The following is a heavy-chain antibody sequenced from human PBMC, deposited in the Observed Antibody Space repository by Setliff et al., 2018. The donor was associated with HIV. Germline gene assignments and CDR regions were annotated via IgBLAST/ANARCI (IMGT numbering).Heavy chain of an antibody. V-gene: IGHV3-7*03. CDR3: ATYHYYDSRAYYVDLYYFEY. CDR2: IKQDGSEK. D-gene: IGHD3-22*01. Sequence: GGSLRLSCAASGFTFSSYWMSWARQAPGKGLEWVANIKQDGSEKYYVDSVTGRFTISGDNAKNSLYLQMNSLTSEDTAVYYCATYHYYDSRAYYVDLYYFEYWGQGTLVTVSS. CDR1: GFTFSSYW. J-gene: IGHJ4*02.